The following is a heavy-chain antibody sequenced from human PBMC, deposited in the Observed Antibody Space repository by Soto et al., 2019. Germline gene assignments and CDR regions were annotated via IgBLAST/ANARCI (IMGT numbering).Heavy chain of an antibody. CDR2: IYYSGST. CDR1: GGSISSGGYC. V-gene: IGHV4-31*03. Sequence: SETLSLTCTVSGGSISSGGYCWSWIRQHPGKGLEWIGYIYYSGSTYYNPSLKSRVTISVDTSKNQFSLKLSSVTAADTAVYYCARAAAGPYFDYWGQGTLVTVSS. D-gene: IGHD6-13*01. J-gene: IGHJ4*02. CDR3: ARAAAGPYFDY.